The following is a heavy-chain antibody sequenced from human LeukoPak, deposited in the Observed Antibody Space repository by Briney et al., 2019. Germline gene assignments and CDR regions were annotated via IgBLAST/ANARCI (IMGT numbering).Heavy chain of an antibody. CDR2: INHSGST. J-gene: IGHJ4*02. CDR3: ARGVRGVINLPYYFDY. CDR1: GFTFNKYA. D-gene: IGHD3-10*01. V-gene: IGHV4-34*01. Sequence: GTLRLSCAASGFTFNKYAMSWVRQPPGKGLEWIGEINHSGSTNYNPSLKSRVTISVDTSKNQFSLKLSSVTAADTAVYYCARGVRGVINLPYYFDYWGQGTLVTVSS.